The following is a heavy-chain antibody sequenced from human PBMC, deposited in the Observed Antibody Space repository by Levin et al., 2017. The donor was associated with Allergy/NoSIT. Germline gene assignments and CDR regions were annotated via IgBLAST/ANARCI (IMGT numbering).Heavy chain of an antibody. CDR1: GFTFDDYA. J-gene: IGHJ4*02. V-gene: IGHV3-9*01. Sequence: GGSLRLSCAASGFTFDDYAMHWVRQAPGKGLEWVSGISWNSGSIGYADSVKGRFTISRDNAKNSLYLQMNSLRAEDTALYYCAKVGPYYYDSSGYFDYWGQGTLVTVSS. CDR2: ISWNSGSI. CDR3: AKVGPYYYDSSGYFDY. D-gene: IGHD3-22*01.